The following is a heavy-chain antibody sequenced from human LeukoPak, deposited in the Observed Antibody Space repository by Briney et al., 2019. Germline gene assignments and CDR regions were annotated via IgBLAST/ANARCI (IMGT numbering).Heavy chain of an antibody. CDR1: GYTLTELS. V-gene: IGHV1-24*01. CDR2: FDPEDGET. Sequence: ASVKVSCKVSGYTLTELSMHWVRQAPGKGLEWMGGFDPEDGETIYAQKFQGRVTMTEDTSTDTAYMELSSLRSEDAAVYYCATIRYFDWLLDGFDYWGQGTLVTVSS. J-gene: IGHJ4*02. D-gene: IGHD3-9*01. CDR3: ATIRYFDWLLDGFDY.